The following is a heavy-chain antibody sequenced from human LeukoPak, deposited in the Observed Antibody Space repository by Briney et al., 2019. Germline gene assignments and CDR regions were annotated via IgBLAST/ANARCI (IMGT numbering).Heavy chain of an antibody. CDR2: IYTSGST. J-gene: IGHJ6*02. Sequence: SETLSLTCTVSGGSISSYYWSWIRQAAGKGLEWIGRIYTSGSTNYNPSLKSRVTMSVDTSKNQFSLKLSSVTAADTAVYYCARGELVSNYYYGMDVWGQGTTVTVSS. CDR1: GGSISSYY. CDR3: ARGELVSNYYYGMDV. D-gene: IGHD3-9*01. V-gene: IGHV4-4*07.